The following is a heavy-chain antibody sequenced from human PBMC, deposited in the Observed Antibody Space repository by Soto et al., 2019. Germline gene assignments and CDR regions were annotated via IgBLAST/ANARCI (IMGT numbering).Heavy chain of an antibody. V-gene: IGHV3-13*01. J-gene: IGHJ5*02. D-gene: IGHD2-2*01. CDR3: ARDPYCSSTSCYGWFDP. CDR2: IGTAGDT. CDR1: GFTFSSYD. Sequence: PGGSLRLSCAASGFTFSSYDMHWFRQATGKGLEWVSAIGTAGDTYYPGSVKGRFTISRENAKNSLYLQMNSLRAEDTAVYYCARDPYCSSTSCYGWFDPWGQGTLVTVSS.